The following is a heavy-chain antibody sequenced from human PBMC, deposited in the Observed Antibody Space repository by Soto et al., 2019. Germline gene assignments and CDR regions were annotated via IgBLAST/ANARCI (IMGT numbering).Heavy chain of an antibody. J-gene: IGHJ6*02. D-gene: IGHD1-26*01. CDR2: ISAGGGST. CDR3: ANLVGPGGILGGMDV. V-gene: IGHV3-23*01. Sequence: GGSLRLFCAASRFTFSNYTMSWVRQAPGKGLEWVSAISAGGGSTNYADSVKGRFTISRDNSKNTLYLQMNSLRAEDTAVYYFANLVGPGGILGGMDVWGQGTTVTVS. CDR1: RFTFSNYT.